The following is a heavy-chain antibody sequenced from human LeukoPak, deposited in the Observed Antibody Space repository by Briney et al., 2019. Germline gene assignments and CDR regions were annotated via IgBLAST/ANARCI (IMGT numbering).Heavy chain of an antibody. V-gene: IGHV3-23*01. J-gene: IGHJ4*02. CDR2: ISGYGGST. Sequence: PGGSLRLSCAASGFTFSSYAMSWVRQAPGKGLEWVSVISGYGGSTNYADSVKGRFTISRDNSKNTLYLQMNSLRAEDTAVYYCAKWSGSYCENGGQGPRVTVPS. CDR1: GFTFSSYA. CDR3: AKWSGSYCEN. D-gene: IGHD1-26*01.